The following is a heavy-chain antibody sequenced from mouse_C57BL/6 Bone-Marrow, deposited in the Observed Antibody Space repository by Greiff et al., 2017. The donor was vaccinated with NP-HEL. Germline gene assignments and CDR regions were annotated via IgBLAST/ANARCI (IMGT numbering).Heavy chain of an antibody. D-gene: IGHD2-5*01. V-gene: IGHV1-72*01. Sequence: QVHVKQPGAELVKPGASVKLSCKASGYTFTSYWMHWVKQRPGRGLEWIGRIDPNSGGTKYNEKFKSKATLTVDKPSSTAYMQLSSLTSEDSAVYYCASPDSNYFYYAMDYWGQGTSVTVSS. J-gene: IGHJ4*01. CDR2: IDPNSGGT. CDR3: ASPDSNYFYYAMDY. CDR1: GYTFTSYW.